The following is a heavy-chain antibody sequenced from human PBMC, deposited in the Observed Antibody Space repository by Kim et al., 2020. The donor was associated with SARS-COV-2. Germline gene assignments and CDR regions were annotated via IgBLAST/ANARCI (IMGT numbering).Heavy chain of an antibody. J-gene: IGHJ5*02. D-gene: IGHD6-19*01. CDR3: AKADSSGWYGGMNWFDP. CDR2: ISWNSGSI. V-gene: IGHV3-9*01. CDR1: GFTFDDYA. Sequence: GGSLRLSCAASGFTFDDYAMHWVRQAPGKGLEWVSGISWNSGSIGYADSVKGRFTISRDNAKNSLYLQMNSLRAEDTALYYCAKADSSGWYGGMNWFDPWGQGTLVTVSS.